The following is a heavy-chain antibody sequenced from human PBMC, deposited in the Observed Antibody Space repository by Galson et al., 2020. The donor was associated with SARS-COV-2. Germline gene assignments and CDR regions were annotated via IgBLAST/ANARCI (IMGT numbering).Heavy chain of an antibody. D-gene: IGHD6-19*01. CDR1: GFTFNTHA. CDR2: ICSDRPNR. V-gene: IGHV3-33*01. J-gene: IGHJ1*01. Sequence: GGSLRLSCGASGFTFNTHAMHWVRQAPGKGLEWVAIICSDRPNRYYPDSVKGRFTISRDNSKNTVYLEINSLRPEDTAVYYCVTDPPDSGWAVRDWGQGTQVTVSS. CDR3: VTDPPDSGWAVRD.